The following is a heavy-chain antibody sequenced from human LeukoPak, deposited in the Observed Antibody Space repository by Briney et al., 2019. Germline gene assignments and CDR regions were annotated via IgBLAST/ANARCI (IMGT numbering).Heavy chain of an antibody. CDR1: GDIVSSNSAA. V-gene: IGHV6-1*01. D-gene: IGHD3-10*01. CDR3: ARMVGLVSDF. Sequence: RSQTLSLTCAISGDIVSSNSAAWNWIRQSPSRGLEWLGRTYYRSKWHSYYAPSVKSRITINPDTSKNQFSLQLKSVTPEDTAVYYCARMVGLVSDFWGQGTLVTVSS. J-gene: IGHJ4*02. CDR2: TYYRSKWHS.